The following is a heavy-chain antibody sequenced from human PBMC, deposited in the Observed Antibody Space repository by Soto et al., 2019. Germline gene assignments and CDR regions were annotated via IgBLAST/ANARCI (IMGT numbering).Heavy chain of an antibody. V-gene: IGHV3-33*01. CDR1: GFTFSSYG. CDR2: IWYDGSNK. Sequence: GGSLRLSCAASGFTFSSYGMHWVRQAPGKGLEWVAVIWYDGSNKYYADSVKGRFTISRDNSKNTLYLQMNSLRAEDTAVYYCARGEVRGYSYGYRLDYWGQGTLVTASS. J-gene: IGHJ4*02. D-gene: IGHD5-18*01. CDR3: ARGEVRGYSYGYRLDY.